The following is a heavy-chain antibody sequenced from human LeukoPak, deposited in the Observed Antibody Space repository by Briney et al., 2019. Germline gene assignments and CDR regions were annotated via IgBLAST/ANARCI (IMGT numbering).Heavy chain of an antibody. V-gene: IGHV4-59*01. J-gene: IGHJ3*02. Sequence: SETLSLTCTVSGGSISSYYWSWIRQPPGKGLEWIGYIYYSGSTNYNPSLKSRVTISVDTSKNQFSLKLSSVTAADTAVYYCARRLPYPRKITTSDEADAFDIWGQGTMVTVSS. D-gene: IGHD6-25*01. CDR1: GGSISSYY. CDR2: IYYSGST. CDR3: ARRLPYPRKITTSDEADAFDI.